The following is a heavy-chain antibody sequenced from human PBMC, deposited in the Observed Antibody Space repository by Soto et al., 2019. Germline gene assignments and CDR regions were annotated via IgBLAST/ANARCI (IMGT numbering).Heavy chain of an antibody. Sequence: SETLSLTCAVSGYSISCSNWWGWIRQPPGKGLEWIGYINYSGSTYYNPSLKSRVTMSVDTSKNQFSLKLSSVTAVDTAVYYCARIAASGRGPWFDPWGQGTLVTVSS. CDR2: INYSGST. J-gene: IGHJ5*02. V-gene: IGHV4-28*01. CDR3: ARIAASGRGPWFDP. CDR1: GYSISCSNW. D-gene: IGHD6-13*01.